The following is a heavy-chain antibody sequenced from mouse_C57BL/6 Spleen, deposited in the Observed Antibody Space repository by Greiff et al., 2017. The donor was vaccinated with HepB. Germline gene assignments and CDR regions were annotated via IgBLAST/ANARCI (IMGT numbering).Heavy chain of an antibody. CDR3: ARGEYYYGSNLFDY. Sequence: QVQLQQSGAELVRPGTSVKVSCKASGYAFTNYLIEWVKQRPGQGLEWIGVINPGSGGTNYNEKFKGKATLTADKSSSTAYMQLSSLTSEDSAVYFCARGEYYYGSNLFDYWGQGTTLTVSS. J-gene: IGHJ2*01. CDR1: GYAFTNYL. V-gene: IGHV1-54*01. D-gene: IGHD1-1*01. CDR2: INPGSGGT.